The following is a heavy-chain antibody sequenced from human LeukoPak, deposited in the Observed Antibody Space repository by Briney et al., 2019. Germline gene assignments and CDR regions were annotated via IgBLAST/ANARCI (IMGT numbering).Heavy chain of an antibody. CDR1: GFTFSIYA. CDR3: ARNYDSSGNYFDS. V-gene: IGHV3-30-3*01. Sequence: GGSLRLSCAASGFTFSIYAMHWVRQPPGKGLEWVAVISDDGSNKFYTDSVNGRFTVFRDNSKNTLYLQMNSLRAEDTAVYYCARNYDSSGNYFDSWGQGTLVTVSS. CDR2: ISDDGSNK. J-gene: IGHJ4*02. D-gene: IGHD3-22*01.